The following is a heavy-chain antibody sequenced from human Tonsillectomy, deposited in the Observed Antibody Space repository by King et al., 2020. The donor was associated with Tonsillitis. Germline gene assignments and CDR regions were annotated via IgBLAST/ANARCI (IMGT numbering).Heavy chain of an antibody. V-gene: IGHV4-61*02. CDR1: GGSISSGNYY. J-gene: IGHJ4*02. D-gene: IGHD6-19*01. CDR2: IYTSGST. Sequence: VQLQESGPGLVKPSETLSLTCTVSGGSISSGNYYWSWIRQPAGKGLEWIGRIYTSGSTNYSPSLKSRVTMSVDTSKNQFSLKLSSVTAADTAVYYFASDDPAVAGTVLYYWGPGTLVTVSS. CDR3: ASDDPAVAGTVLYY.